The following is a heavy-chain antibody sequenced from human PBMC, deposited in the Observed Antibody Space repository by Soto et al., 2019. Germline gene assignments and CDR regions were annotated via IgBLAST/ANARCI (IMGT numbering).Heavy chain of an antibody. CDR1: GYSFTSYW. D-gene: IGHD2-15*01. CDR2: IDPSDSYT. J-gene: IGHJ6*02. Sequence: GESLKISCKGSGYSFTSYWISWVRQMPGKGLEWMGRIDPSDSYTNYSPSFQGHVTISADKSISTAYLQWSSLKASDTAMYYCARRGGSPLRHYGMDVWGQGTTVTVSS. CDR3: ARRGGSPLRHYGMDV. V-gene: IGHV5-10-1*01.